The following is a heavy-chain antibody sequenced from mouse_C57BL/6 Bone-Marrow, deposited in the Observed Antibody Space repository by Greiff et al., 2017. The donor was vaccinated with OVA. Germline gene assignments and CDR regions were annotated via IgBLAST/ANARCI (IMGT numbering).Heavy chain of an antibody. V-gene: IGHV1-64*01. D-gene: IGHD1-1*01. Sequence: VQLQQPGAELVKPGASVKLSCKASGYTFTSYWMHWVKQRPGQGLEWIGMIHPNSGNTYYNEKFKGKATLTADKSSSTAYMELRSLTSEDSAVYFCARTPGSTDYWGQGTTLTVSS. CDR3: ARTPGSTDY. CDR2: IHPNSGNT. J-gene: IGHJ2*01. CDR1: GYTFTSYW.